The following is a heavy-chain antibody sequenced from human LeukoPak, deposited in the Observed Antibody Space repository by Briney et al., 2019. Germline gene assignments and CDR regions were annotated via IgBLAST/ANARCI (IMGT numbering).Heavy chain of an antibody. CDR2: VFYSGRT. J-gene: IGHJ4*02. Sequence: YVFYSGRTNYNPSLKSRVTISVDTSNNQFSLILSSVTAADTAVYYCAKIAVTTVAYPDYWGQGILVTVSS. V-gene: IGHV4-59*01. CDR3: AKIAVTTVAYPDY. D-gene: IGHD4-23*01.